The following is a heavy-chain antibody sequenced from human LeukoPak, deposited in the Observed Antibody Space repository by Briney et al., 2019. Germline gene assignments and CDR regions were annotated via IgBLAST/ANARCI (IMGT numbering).Heavy chain of an antibody. CDR3: AGSDYLEYFQH. Sequence: GGSLRLSCAASGFTFSSYWMSWVRQAPGKGLEWVANIKQDGSEKYYVDSVKGRFTISRDNAKNSLYLQMNSLRAEDTAVYYCAGSDYLEYFQHWGQGTLVTVSS. J-gene: IGHJ1*01. D-gene: IGHD4-11*01. CDR1: GFTFSSYW. CDR2: IKQDGSEK. V-gene: IGHV3-7*01.